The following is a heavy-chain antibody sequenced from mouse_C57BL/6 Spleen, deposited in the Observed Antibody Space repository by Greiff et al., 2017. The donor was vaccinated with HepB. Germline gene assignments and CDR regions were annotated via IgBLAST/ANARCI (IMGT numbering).Heavy chain of an antibody. D-gene: IGHD1-1*01. CDR1: GYTFTSYG. CDR2: IYPRSGNT. J-gene: IGHJ4*01. Sequence: ESGAELARPGASVKLSCKASGYTFTSYGISWVKQRTGQGLEWIGEIYPRSGNTYYNEKFKGKATLTADKSSSTAYMELRSLTSEDSAVYFCARRDTVVARDAMDYWGQGTSVTVSS. V-gene: IGHV1-81*01. CDR3: ARRDTVVARDAMDY.